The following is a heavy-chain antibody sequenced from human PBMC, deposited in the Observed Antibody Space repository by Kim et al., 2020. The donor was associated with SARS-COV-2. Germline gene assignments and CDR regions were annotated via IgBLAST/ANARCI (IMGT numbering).Heavy chain of an antibody. CDR2: ISGSGGNT. Sequence: GGSLRLSCAASGFTFSSYAMSWVRQAPGKGLEWVSAISGSGGNTYYADSVKGRFTISRDNSKNTLYLQMNSLRAEDTAVYYCAKDLRSYGYGGGGVLDYWGQGTLVTVSS. CDR1: GFTFSSYA. V-gene: IGHV3-23*01. D-gene: IGHD5-18*01. CDR3: AKDLRSYGYGGGGVLDY. J-gene: IGHJ4*02.